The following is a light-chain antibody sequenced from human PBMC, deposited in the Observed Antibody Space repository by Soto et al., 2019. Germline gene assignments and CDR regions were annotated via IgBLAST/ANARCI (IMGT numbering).Light chain of an antibody. V-gene: IGKV3-15*01. CDR2: GAS. CDR1: QSLSSN. J-gene: IGKJ4*01. CDR3: QQYNNWPLT. Sequence: EIVMTQSPATLSVSPGERATLSCRASQSLSSNLAWYQRKPGQAPRLLIYGASTRATGIPARFSGSGSGTEFTLTISSLQSEDFAVYYCQQYNNWPLTFGGGTKVEIK.